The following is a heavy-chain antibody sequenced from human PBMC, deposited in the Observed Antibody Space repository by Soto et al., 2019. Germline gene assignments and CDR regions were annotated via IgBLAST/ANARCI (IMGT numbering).Heavy chain of an antibody. J-gene: IGHJ4*01. CDR3: ATSGYNYDPFDY. V-gene: IGHV1-69*01. CDR2: IIPIFGKT. D-gene: IGHD3-16*01. CDR1: GDTFKNYA. Sequence: QVQLVQSGAEVRKPGSSVKVSCRASGDTFKNYAISWVRQAPGQGLEWMGGIIPIFGKTDYAQTFHGRVTINGDESTYTAHMELRGLRSDDTALYYCATSGYNYDPFDYWGRGLLVTVSS.